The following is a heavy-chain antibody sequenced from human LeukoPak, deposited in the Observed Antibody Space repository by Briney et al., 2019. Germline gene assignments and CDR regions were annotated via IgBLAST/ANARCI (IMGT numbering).Heavy chain of an antibody. V-gene: IGHV1-46*03. J-gene: IGHJ3*02. Sequence: ASVKVSCKASGYTFTSYYMHWVRQAPGQGLEWMGIINPSGGSTSYAQKFQGRVTMTRDTSTSTAYMELSSLRSEDTAVYYCARDCSGGSCYPTDAFDIWGQGTMVTVSS. CDR3: ARDCSGGSCYPTDAFDI. CDR1: GYTFTSYY. D-gene: IGHD2-15*01. CDR2: INPSGGST.